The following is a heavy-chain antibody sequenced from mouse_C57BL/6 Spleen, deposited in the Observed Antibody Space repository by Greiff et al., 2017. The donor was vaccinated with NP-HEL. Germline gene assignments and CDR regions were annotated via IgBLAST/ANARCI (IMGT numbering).Heavy chain of an antibody. J-gene: IGHJ3*01. Sequence: QVQLKQPGTELVKPEASVKLSCKASGYTFTSYWMHWVKQRPGQGLEWIGNINPSNGGTNYNEKFKSKATLTVDKSSSTAYMQLSSLTSEDSAVYYCARGGDYGWAWFAYWGQGTLVTVSA. CDR3: ARGGDYGWAWFAY. CDR1: GYTFTSYW. CDR2: INPSNGGT. V-gene: IGHV1-53*01. D-gene: IGHD2-4*01.